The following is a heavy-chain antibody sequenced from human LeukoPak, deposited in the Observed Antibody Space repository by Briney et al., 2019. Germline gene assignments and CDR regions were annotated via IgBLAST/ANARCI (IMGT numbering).Heavy chain of an antibody. V-gene: IGHV1-2*02. D-gene: IGHD2-21*02. J-gene: IGHJ4*02. CDR3: ARDLFVTKGIDF. Sequence: VSVKVSCKASGYTFTDYYIHWVRQAPGQGLEWMGWINPFSGGTNYEQNFQGSVTMTRDTSISTAYMELSRLRSDDTAVYYCARDLFVTKGIDFWGQGTLVTVSS. CDR1: GYTFTDYY. CDR2: INPFSGGT.